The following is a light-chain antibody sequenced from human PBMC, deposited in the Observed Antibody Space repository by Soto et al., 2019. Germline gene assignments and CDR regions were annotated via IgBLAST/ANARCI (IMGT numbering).Light chain of an antibody. Sequence: DIVMTQSPDSLAVSLGERATINCKSSQSVLYSSNNKNYLAWYQQKPGQPPKLLIYWASTRESVVPDRFSGSGSGSDFTLSISTLHAEDVAVYYCQQYYSSPHTFGGGTKVEIK. CDR3: QQYYSSPHT. CDR2: WAS. V-gene: IGKV4-1*01. J-gene: IGKJ4*01. CDR1: QSVLYSSNNKNY.